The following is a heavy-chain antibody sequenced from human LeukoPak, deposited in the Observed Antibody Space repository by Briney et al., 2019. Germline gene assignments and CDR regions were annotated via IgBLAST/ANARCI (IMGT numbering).Heavy chain of an antibody. V-gene: IGHV1-3*01. CDR2: INAGNGKT. D-gene: IGHD6-19*01. CDR3: ATDMVAGRGSRYYHYGMDV. J-gene: IGHJ6*02. CDR1: GYTFSSYA. Sequence: ASVKVSCKASGYTFSSYAMHWVRQAPGQRLEWMGWINAGNGKTKYSQKFQGRVTITRDTSATTAYMELSSLRSEDTAVYYCATDMVAGRGSRYYHYGMDVWGQGTTVTVFS.